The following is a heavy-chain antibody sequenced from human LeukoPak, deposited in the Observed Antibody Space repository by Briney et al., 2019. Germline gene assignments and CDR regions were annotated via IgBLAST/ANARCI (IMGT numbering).Heavy chain of an antibody. D-gene: IGHD3-3*01. CDR3: ARGGHITIFGVLIDY. CDR1: GFTFSTYA. CDR2: ISFDGSNI. V-gene: IGHV3-30*04. Sequence: GGSLRLSCAGSGFTFSTYAVHWVRQAPGKGLEWVAVISFDGSNIYYADPVKGRFTISRDNSKNTLYLQMNSLRADDTAVYYCARGGHITIFGVLIDYWGQGTLVTVSS. J-gene: IGHJ4*02.